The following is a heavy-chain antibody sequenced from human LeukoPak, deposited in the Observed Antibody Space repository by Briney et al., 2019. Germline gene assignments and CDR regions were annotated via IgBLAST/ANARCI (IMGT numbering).Heavy chain of an antibody. J-gene: IGHJ4*02. CDR2: ISGSGGST. V-gene: IGHV3-23*01. CDR1: GFTFSSYA. CDR3: AEDRIAAAQPYYFDY. D-gene: IGHD6-13*01. Sequence: GGSLRLSCAASGFTFSSYAMSWVRQAPGKGLEWVSAISGSGGSTYYADSVKGRFTISRDNSKNTLYLQMNSLRAEDTAVYYCAEDRIAAAQPYYFDYWGQGTLVTVSS.